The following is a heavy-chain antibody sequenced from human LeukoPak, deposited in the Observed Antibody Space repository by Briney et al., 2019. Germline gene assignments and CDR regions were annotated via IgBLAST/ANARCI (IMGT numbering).Heavy chain of an antibody. CDR1: GFTFSSYA. CDR3: ARVEYSSSSSLAPDY. V-gene: IGHV3-30*01. J-gene: IGHJ4*02. Sequence: GRSLRLSCAASGFTFSSYAVHWVRQAPGKGLEWVAVISYDGSNKYYADSVKGRFTISRDNSKNTLYLQMNSLRAEDTAVYYCARVEYSSSSSLAPDYWGQGTLVTVSS. CDR2: ISYDGSNK. D-gene: IGHD6-6*01.